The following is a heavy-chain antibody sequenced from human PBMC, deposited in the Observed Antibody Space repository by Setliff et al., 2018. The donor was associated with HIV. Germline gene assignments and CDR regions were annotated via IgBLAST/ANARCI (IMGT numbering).Heavy chain of an antibody. CDR3: ARLSVVTATRIYYFDY. J-gene: IGHJ4*02. Sequence: GESLKISCKGSGYSFTNYWIGWVRQMPGKGLEWMGIIYPGDSDTRYSPSFQGQVTISANKSISTAYLQWSSLKASDTAMYYCARLSVVTATRIYYFDYWGQGTLVTVSS. V-gene: IGHV5-51*01. D-gene: IGHD2-21*02. CDR1: GYSFTNYW. CDR2: IYPGDSDT.